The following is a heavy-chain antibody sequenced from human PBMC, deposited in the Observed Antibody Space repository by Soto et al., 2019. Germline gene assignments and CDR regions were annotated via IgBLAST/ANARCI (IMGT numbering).Heavy chain of an antibody. Sequence: SQTLSLTCAISGDSVSSNSAAWNWIRQSPSRGLEWLGRTYYRSKWYYGYAVSVKSRIAIKPDTSKNQFSLQLNSVTPEDTAVYYCARIHSSSSSDMDVWGQGTTVTVSS. V-gene: IGHV6-1*01. CDR1: GDSVSSNSAA. D-gene: IGHD6-6*01. CDR2: TYYRSKWYY. CDR3: ARIHSSSSSDMDV. J-gene: IGHJ6*02.